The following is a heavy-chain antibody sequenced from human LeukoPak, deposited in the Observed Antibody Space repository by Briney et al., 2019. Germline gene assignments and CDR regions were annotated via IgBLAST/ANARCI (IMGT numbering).Heavy chain of an antibody. CDR3: AIRSDGAYCGGDCFYLDY. J-gene: IGHJ4*02. V-gene: IGHV1-69*04. Sequence: SVKVSCKASGGTFSSYAISWVRQAPGQGLEWMGRITPILGIANYAQKFRGRVTITADKSTSTAYMELSSLRSEDTAIYYCAIRSDGAYCGGDCFYLDYWGQGTLVTVSS. D-gene: IGHD2-21*02. CDR2: ITPILGIA. CDR1: GGTFSSYA.